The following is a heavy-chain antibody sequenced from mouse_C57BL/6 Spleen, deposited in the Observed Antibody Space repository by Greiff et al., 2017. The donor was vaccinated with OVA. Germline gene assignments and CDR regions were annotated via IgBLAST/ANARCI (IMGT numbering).Heavy chain of an antibody. D-gene: IGHD1-1*01. V-gene: IGHV5-12*01. CDR1: GFTFSDYY. Sequence: EVMLVESGGGLVQPGGSLKLSCAASGFTFSDYYMYWVRQTPEKRLEWVAYISNGGGSTYYPDTVKGRFTISRDNAKNTLYLQMSRLKSEDTAMYYCARHGVRSPWYFDVWGTGTTVTVSS. CDR3: ARHGVRSPWYFDV. CDR2: ISNGGGST. J-gene: IGHJ1*03.